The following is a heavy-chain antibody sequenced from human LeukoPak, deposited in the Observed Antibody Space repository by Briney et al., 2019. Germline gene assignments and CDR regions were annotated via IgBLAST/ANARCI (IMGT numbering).Heavy chain of an antibody. CDR1: GYTFTGYY. D-gene: IGHD2-15*01. CDR2: INPNSGGT. V-gene: IGHV1-2*06. CDR3: ARGLAATSTYYYYGMDV. J-gene: IGHJ6*02. Sequence: GASVKVSCKASGYTFTGYYMHWVRQAPGQGLEWMGRINPNSGGTNYAQKFQGRVTMTRDTSISTAYMELSRLRSDDTAVYYCARGLAATSTYYYYGMDVWGQGTTVTVSS.